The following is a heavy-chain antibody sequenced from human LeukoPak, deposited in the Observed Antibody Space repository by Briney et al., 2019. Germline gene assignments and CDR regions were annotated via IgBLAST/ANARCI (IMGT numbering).Heavy chain of an antibody. Sequence: GASVKVSCKVSGYTLTELSMHWVRQAPGQGLEWMGWINPNSGGTNYAQKFQGRVTMTRDTSISTAYMELSRLRSDDTAVYYCVRDRGYSYRDFDYWGQGTLVTVSS. CDR1: GYTLTELS. J-gene: IGHJ4*02. CDR3: VRDRGYSYRDFDY. D-gene: IGHD5-18*01. V-gene: IGHV1-2*02. CDR2: INPNSGGT.